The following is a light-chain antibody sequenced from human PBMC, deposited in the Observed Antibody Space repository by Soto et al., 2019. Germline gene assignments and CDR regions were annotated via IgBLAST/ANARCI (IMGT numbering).Light chain of an antibody. Sequence: QSVLTQPRSVSGSPGQSVTISCTGSSSDVGRYNYVSWYQQHPGKAPKLMIYDVGKRPSGVPDRFSGSKSGNTASLTMSGLQTEDEADYYCCSYAGSYTFVFGTGTKVTVL. CDR3: CSYAGSYTFV. CDR2: DVG. J-gene: IGLJ1*01. V-gene: IGLV2-11*01. CDR1: SSDVGRYNY.